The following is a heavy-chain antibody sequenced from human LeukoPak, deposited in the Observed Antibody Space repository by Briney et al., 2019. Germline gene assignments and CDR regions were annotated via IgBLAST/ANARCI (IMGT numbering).Heavy chain of an antibody. V-gene: IGHV4-59*08. CDR3: AGHAAFADCLSHFTRFDY. CDR1: GGSISSYY. D-gene: IGHD3-3*02. CDR2: IYYNGST. Sequence: SETLSLTCTVSGGSISSYYWSWIRHPPGQGLERIGYIYYNGSTNYNPSPTSRVTITVDTSTNQFSLRLSSVTAADTALYCCAGHAAFADCLSHFTRFDYWGEGTLVTVSS. J-gene: IGHJ4*02.